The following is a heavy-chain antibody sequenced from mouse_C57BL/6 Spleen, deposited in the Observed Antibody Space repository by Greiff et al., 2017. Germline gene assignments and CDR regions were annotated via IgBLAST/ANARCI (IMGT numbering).Heavy chain of an antibody. Sequence: VQLQQSGAELARPGASVKLSCKASGYTFTSYGISWVKQRTGQGLEWIGEIYPRSGNTYYNEKFKGKATLTADKSSSTAYMELRSLTSEDSAVYFCAREETYYGSSSWFAYWGQGTLVTVSA. J-gene: IGHJ3*01. CDR2: IYPRSGNT. D-gene: IGHD1-1*01. CDR1: GYTFTSYG. V-gene: IGHV1-81*01. CDR3: AREETYYGSSSWFAY.